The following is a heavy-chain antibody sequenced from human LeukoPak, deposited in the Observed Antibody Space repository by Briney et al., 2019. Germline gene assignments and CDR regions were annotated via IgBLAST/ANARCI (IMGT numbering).Heavy chain of an antibody. Sequence: GASVKVSCKASGYTFTSYDINWVGQATRQGVEWMGWMNPNSGNTGYAQKFQGRVTITRNTTISTAYMELSSLRSEDTAVYYCARMCSGGSCYSEMYYWGQGTLVTVSS. CDR2: MNPNSGNT. J-gene: IGHJ4*02. CDR3: ARMCSGGSCYSEMYY. CDR1: GYTFTSYD. V-gene: IGHV1-8*03. D-gene: IGHD2-15*01.